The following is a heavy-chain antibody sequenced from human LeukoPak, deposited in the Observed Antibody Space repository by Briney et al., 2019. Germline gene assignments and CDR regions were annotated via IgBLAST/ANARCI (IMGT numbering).Heavy chain of an antibody. CDR3: AKHDSSSDF. CDR2: IRSDGSDT. D-gene: IGHD3-22*01. J-gene: IGHJ4*02. Sequence: PGGSLRLSCAASGFILSSYGMHWVRQPPGKGLEWVAFIRSDGSDTYSAASVKGRFTISRDNSKNTLWLQMNSLRAEDTAVYYCAKHDSSSDFWGQGTLVTASS. CDR1: GFILSSYG. V-gene: IGHV3-30*02.